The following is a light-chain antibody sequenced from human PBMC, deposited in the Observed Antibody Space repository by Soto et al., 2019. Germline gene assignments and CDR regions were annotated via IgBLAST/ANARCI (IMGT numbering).Light chain of an antibody. CDR2: GNT. CDR1: SSNIGASYD. Sequence: QSVLTQPPSVSGAPGQRVTISCTGSSSNIGASYDVHWYQQLLGTAPKLLIYGNTNRPSGVPDRFFGSKSGTSASLAITGLQAEDEADYYCQSYDSSLSGYVFGTGTKLTVL. CDR3: QSYDSSLSGYV. V-gene: IGLV1-40*01. J-gene: IGLJ1*01.